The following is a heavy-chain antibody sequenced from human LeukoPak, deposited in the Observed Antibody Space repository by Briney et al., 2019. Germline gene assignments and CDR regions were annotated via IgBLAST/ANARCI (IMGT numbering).Heavy chain of an antibody. CDR3: VREGLERRTNFDY. J-gene: IGHJ4*02. Sequence: GGSLRLSCSASGFTFTSHVMHWVRQAPGKGLQYVSGISMNVQTTYYAGSVKGRFTISRDSSKNTVYLKMNSLTAEDTAVYYCVREGLERRTNFDYWGQGTLVSVSS. V-gene: IGHV3-64D*06. D-gene: IGHD1-1*01. CDR2: ISMNVQTT. CDR1: GFTFTSHV.